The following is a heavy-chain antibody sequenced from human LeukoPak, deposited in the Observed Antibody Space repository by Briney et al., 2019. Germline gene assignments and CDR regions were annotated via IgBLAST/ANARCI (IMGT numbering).Heavy chain of an antibody. Sequence: PGGSLRLSCAASGFTFSSYAMSWVRQAPGKGLEWVSAISGSGAKTSYSDSVKGRFTISRDNFKNTLYLQMNSQRVEDTAVYFCARGGLAVVTDYWGQGTLVTVSS. CDR3: ARGGLAVVTDY. CDR1: GFTFSSYA. J-gene: IGHJ4*02. V-gene: IGHV3-23*01. CDR2: ISGSGAKT. D-gene: IGHD3-10*01.